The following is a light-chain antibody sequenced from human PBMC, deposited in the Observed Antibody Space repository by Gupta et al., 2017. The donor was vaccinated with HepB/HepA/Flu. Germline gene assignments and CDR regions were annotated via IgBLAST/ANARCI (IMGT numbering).Light chain of an antibody. V-gene: IGKV1-39*01. CDR3: QQSDSNLLGI. Sequence: DIQMTQSPSSLSASVGDRVTITCRASQSISSYLNWYQQKPGKAPKLLIYAASSWQSGVPSRFSGSGYGKDLTLTISRRQPEDFATYYCQQSDSNLLGIFGQGTKLEIK. CDR1: QSISSY. CDR2: AAS. J-gene: IGKJ2*02.